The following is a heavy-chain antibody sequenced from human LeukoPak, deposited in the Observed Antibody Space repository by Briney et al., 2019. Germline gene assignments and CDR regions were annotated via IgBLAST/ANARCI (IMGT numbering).Heavy chain of an antibody. CDR1: GCTFSSYA. V-gene: IGHV3-23*01. CDR3: AKANYYDSSGYLDY. D-gene: IGHD3-22*01. CDR2: ISGSGGST. Sequence: GGSLRLSCAASGCTFSSYAMSWVRQAPGKGLEWVSAISGSGGSTYYADSVKGRFTISRDNSKNTLYLQMNSLRAEDTAVYYCAKANYYDSSGYLDYWGQGTLVTVSS. J-gene: IGHJ4*02.